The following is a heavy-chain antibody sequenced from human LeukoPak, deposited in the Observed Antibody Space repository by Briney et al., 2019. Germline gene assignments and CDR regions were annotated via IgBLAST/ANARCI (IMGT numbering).Heavy chain of an antibody. D-gene: IGHD5-18*01. CDR3: ARDQRGDSFGENDY. Sequence: GGSLTLSCAASGFTFSSYCVSWVRLPPGKGMGWVAKIKPDGSEKYYVDSVKGRFTISRDNAKNSLYLQMNSLRAEDTAVYYCARDQRGDSFGENDYWGQGTLVTVSS. CDR1: GFTFSSYC. J-gene: IGHJ4*02. V-gene: IGHV3-7*03. CDR2: IKPDGSEK.